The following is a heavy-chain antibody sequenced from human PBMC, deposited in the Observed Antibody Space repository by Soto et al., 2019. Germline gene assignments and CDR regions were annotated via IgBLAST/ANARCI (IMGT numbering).Heavy chain of an antibody. V-gene: IGHV3-23*01. CDR3: AKDRGGSYKVSNWFDP. Sequence: EVQLLESGGGLVQPGGSLRLSCAASGFTFSSYAMSWVRQAPGKGLEWVSAISGSGGSTYYADSVKGRFTISRDNSKKTLYLQMNSLRAEDTAVYYCAKDRGGSYKVSNWFDPWGQGTLVTVSS. CDR1: GFTFSSYA. J-gene: IGHJ5*02. D-gene: IGHD1-26*01. CDR2: ISGSGGST.